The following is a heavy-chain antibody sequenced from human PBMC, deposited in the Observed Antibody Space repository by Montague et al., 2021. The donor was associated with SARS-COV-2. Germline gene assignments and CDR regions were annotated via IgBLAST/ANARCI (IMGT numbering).Heavy chain of an antibody. Sequence: SETLSLTCTVSGGSISSYYWSWIRQPPGKGLEWIGYIYYSGSTNYNPSLNSRVTISVDTSKNQFSLKLSSVTAADTAVYYCARQRRYQLPNTIFGEVKDDAFDNWRPGTMGTASS. CDR2: IYYSGST. J-gene: IGHJ3*02. D-gene: IGHD3-3*01. CDR3: ARQRRYQLPNTIFGEVKDDAFDN. V-gene: IGHV4-59*08. CDR1: GGSISSYY.